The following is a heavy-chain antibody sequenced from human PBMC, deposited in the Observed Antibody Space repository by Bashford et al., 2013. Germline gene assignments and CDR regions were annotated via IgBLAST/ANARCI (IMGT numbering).Heavy chain of an antibody. CDR2: IYYSGST. CDR3: ARGNTYYDFWSGYPLDY. V-gene: IGHV4-59*01. D-gene: IGHD3-3*01. J-gene: IGHJ4*02. CDR1: GGSISSYY. Sequence: SETLSLTCTVSGGSISSYYWSWIRQPPGKGLEWIGYIYYSGSTNYNPSLKSRVTISVDTSKNQFSLKLSSVTAADTAVYYCARGNTYYDFWSGYPLDYWGQGTLVTVSS.